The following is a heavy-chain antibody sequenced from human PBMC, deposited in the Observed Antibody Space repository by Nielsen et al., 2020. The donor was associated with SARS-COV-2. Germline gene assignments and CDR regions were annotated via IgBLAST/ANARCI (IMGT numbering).Heavy chain of an antibody. CDR2: INTDNGRI. Sequence: ASVKVSCKASGYTFTQYAIHWVRQAPGQGLEWMAWINTDNGRIKSAWKFQDRVSITRDTSANTAYIELRSLTSEDTATYYCARVDTLDPSYAYDGSDIWGQGTTVTV. V-gene: IGHV1-3*04. CDR3: ARVDTLDPSYAYDGSDI. D-gene: IGHD1-26*01. CDR1: GYTFTQYA. J-gene: IGHJ6*02.